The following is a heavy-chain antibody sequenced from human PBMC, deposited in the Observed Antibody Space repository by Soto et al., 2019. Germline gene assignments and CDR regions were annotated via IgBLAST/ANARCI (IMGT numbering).Heavy chain of an antibody. V-gene: IGHV1-46*01. CDR2: INPSGGST. CDR3: ARVMPLRNCGGVCYTFDP. Sequence: ASVKVSCKASGYTFTSYYMHWVRQAPGQGLEWMGIINPSGGSTSYAQKFQGRVTMTRDTSTSTVYMELSSLRSEDTAVYYCARVMPLRNCGGVCYTFDPWGQGTLVTVS. D-gene: IGHD2-21*02. J-gene: IGHJ5*02. CDR1: GYTFTSYY.